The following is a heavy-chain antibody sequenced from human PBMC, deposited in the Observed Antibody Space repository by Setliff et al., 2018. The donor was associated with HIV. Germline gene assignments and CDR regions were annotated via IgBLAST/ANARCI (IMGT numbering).Heavy chain of an antibody. CDR3: VRQPCSGGSCYSRDFDY. Sequence: GGSLRLSCAASGFTFSSYSMNWVRQAPGEGLEWVSSISSTSYYIYYADSVKGRFTISRDNAKTSLYLQMNSLRAEDTAVYYCVRQPCSGGSCYSRDFDYWGQGTLVTVSS. D-gene: IGHD2-15*01. V-gene: IGHV3-21*01. CDR1: GFTFSSYS. J-gene: IGHJ4*02. CDR2: ISSTSYYI.